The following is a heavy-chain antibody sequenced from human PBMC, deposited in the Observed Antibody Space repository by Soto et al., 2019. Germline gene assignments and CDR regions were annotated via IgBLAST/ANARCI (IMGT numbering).Heavy chain of an antibody. CDR3: ARSLLDEYSSSWRSAYYGMDV. V-gene: IGHV1-2*02. J-gene: IGHJ6*02. CDR1: GFTFSAYY. Sequence: ASVKVSCKASGFTFSAYYIYWVRQAPGQGLEWIGWIDPNSGGTNNAQKFQGRVTMTRDTSTSTVYMELSALISDDTAVYFCARSLLDEYSSSWRSAYYGMDVWGQGTTVTVSS. CDR2: IDPNSGGT. D-gene: IGHD2-2*01.